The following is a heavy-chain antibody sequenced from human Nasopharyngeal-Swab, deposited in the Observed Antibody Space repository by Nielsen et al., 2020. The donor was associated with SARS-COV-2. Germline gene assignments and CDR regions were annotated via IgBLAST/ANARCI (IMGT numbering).Heavy chain of an antibody. V-gene: IGHV4-30-2*01. J-gene: IGHJ6*03. CDR2: IYHSGST. CDR3: ARSRGYSGYEDYYYYYMDV. D-gene: IGHD5-12*01. Sequence: SETLSLTCAVSGGSIISGGYSWSWIRQPPGKGLEWIGYIYHSGSTYYNPSLKSRVTISVDRSKNQFSLKLSSVTAADTAVYYCARSRGYSGYEDYYYYYMDVWGKGTTVTVSS. CDR1: GGSIISGGYS.